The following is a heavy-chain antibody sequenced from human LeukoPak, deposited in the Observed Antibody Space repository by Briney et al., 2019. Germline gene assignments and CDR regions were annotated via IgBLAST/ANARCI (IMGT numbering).Heavy chain of an antibody. V-gene: IGHV3-33*01. J-gene: IGHJ4*02. CDR2: IWYDGSNK. CDR1: GFTISSYG. Sequence: PGRSLRLSCAASGFTISSYGMHWVRQAPGKGLEWVAVIWYDGSNKHYADSVKGRFTISRDNSKNTLYLQMNSLRAEDTAVYYCAREVGATSYFDYWGQGTLVTVSS. CDR3: AREVGATSYFDY. D-gene: IGHD1-26*01.